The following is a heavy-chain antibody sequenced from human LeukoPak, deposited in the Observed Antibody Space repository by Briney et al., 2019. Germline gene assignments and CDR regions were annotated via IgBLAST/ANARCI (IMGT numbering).Heavy chain of an antibody. V-gene: IGHV4-4*02. CDR2: IYHSGST. J-gene: IGHJ3*02. CDR1: GGSISSSNW. CDR3: ARSITMVRGVISAFDI. D-gene: IGHD3-10*01. Sequence: SETLSLTCAVSGGSISSSNWWSWVRQPPGKGLEWIGEIYHSGSTNYNPSLKSRVTISVDKSKSQFSLKLSSVTAADTAVYYCARSITMVRGVISAFDIWGQGTMVTVSS.